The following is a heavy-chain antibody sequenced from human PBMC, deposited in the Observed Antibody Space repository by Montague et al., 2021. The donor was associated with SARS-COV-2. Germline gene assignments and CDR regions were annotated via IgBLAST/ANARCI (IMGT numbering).Heavy chain of an antibody. D-gene: IGHD3-3*01. J-gene: IGHJ6*02. CDR1: GGSISSYY. CDR3: ARDQPVLEWIWYGMEV. CDR2: IYYSGST. V-gene: IGHV4-59*12. Sequence: SETLSLTCTVSGGSISSYYWSWIRRPPGKGLEWIGYIYYSGSTNYNPSLKSRVSMSVDTSSSQFSLYLTSVTAADAAVYYCARDQPVLEWIWYGMEVWGPGTTVTVSS.